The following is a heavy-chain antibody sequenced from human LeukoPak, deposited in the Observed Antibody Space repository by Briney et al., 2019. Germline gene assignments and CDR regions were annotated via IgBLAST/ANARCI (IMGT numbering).Heavy chain of an antibody. J-gene: IGHJ4*02. Sequence: GGSLRLSCAASGFIFSTYWMTWVRQAPGKGLEWVATIKYDGDEKFYVDSVTGRFTISRDNAKNSLYLQMNSLRAEDTAVYYCARDFIAALATDYWGQGTLVTVSS. CDR3: ARDFIAALATDY. CDR1: GFIFSTYW. V-gene: IGHV3-7*01. D-gene: IGHD6-6*01. CDR2: IKYDGDEK.